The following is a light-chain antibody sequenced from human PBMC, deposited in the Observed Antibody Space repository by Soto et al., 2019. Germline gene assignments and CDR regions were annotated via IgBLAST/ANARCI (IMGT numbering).Light chain of an antibody. CDR2: GAS. Sequence: EIVVTQSPGTLSLSPGERATLSCRASQSVSRSYLAWYQQKPGQAPRHLIYGASSRATGIPDRFSGSGSGTDFTLTISRLEPEDFAVYYCQQYGSSPWTFGQGTKVEIK. CDR3: QQYGSSPWT. CDR1: QSVSRSY. J-gene: IGKJ1*01. V-gene: IGKV3-20*01.